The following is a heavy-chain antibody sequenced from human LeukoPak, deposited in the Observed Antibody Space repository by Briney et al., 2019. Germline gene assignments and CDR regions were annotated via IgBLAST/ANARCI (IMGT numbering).Heavy chain of an antibody. D-gene: IGHD3-9*01. V-gene: IGHV3-23*01. CDR3: AKQDRDRLRDYYYYMDV. CDR2: IGGRCDST. CDR1: GFIFSHYG. Sequence: GGSVSLSCASSGFIFSHYGMSWVRQAPAKGLEGVSSIGGRCDSTHYADSVKGRSTNPRDNSKNTLYVQVNSLRAEDTAVYYCAKQDRDRLRDYYYYMDVWGKGTTVIISS. J-gene: IGHJ6*03.